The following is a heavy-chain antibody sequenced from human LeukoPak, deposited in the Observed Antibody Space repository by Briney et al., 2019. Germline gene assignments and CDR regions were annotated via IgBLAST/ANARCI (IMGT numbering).Heavy chain of an antibody. CDR3: AKDLYSGSLGLDY. V-gene: IGHV3-30*02. J-gene: IGHJ4*02. Sequence: GGSLRLSCAASGFTFSSYGMHWVRQAPGKGLEWVAFIRYDGSNKYYADSVKGRFTISRDNSKNTLYLQMNSLRAEDTAVYYCAKDLYSGSLGLDYWGQGTLVTVSS. D-gene: IGHD1-26*01. CDR2: IRYDGSNK. CDR1: GFTFSSYG.